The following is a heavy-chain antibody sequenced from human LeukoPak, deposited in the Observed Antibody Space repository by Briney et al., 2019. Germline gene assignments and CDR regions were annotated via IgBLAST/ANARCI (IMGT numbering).Heavy chain of an antibody. CDR2: FDPEDGDT. Sequence: ASVKVSCKVSGYTLTELSMHWVRQAPGKGLEWMGGFDPEDGDTIYTQKFQGRVTMTEDTSTDTAYMELSSLTSEDTAVYYCATDFPGTVEAYWGQGTLVTVSS. V-gene: IGHV1-24*01. CDR3: ATDFPGTVEAY. CDR1: GYTLTELS. D-gene: IGHD3-10*01. J-gene: IGHJ4*02.